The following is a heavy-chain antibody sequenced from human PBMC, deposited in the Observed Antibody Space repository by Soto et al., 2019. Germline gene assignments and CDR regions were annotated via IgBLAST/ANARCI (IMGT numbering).Heavy chain of an antibody. V-gene: IGHV1-18*01. CDR3: ARRSRITMVRGVIIISETFDY. D-gene: IGHD3-10*01. CDR2: ISAYNVNT. Sequence: ASVKVSCKASGYTFTSYGISWVRQAPGQGLEWMGCISAYNVNTNYAQKLQGRVIMTTDTSTSTAYMELRSLRSDDTAVYYFARRSRITMVRGVIIISETFDYWGQGTLVTVSS. J-gene: IGHJ4*02. CDR1: GYTFTSYG.